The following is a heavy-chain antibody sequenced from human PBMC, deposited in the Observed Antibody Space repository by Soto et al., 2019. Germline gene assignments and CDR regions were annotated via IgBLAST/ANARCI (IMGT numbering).Heavy chain of an antibody. D-gene: IGHD3-3*02. Sequence: QVQLMQSGAEVKKPGSSVKVSCKASGGTFSPSAISWERQAPGEGLEWVGGFMPVFVTPDYAQKFQGRVTISADESTTTDYLELTSLTTDDTAVYYCARDKDRQQLGGNYYYILDVWGQGTAITVSS. CDR2: FMPVFVTP. CDR3: ARDKDRQQLGGNYYYILDV. J-gene: IGHJ6*02. CDR1: GGTFSPSA. V-gene: IGHV1-69*12.